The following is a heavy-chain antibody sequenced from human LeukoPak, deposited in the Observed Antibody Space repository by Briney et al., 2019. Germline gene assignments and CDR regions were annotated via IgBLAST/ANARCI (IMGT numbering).Heavy chain of an antibody. CDR2: IYYSGNT. D-gene: IGHD4-17*01. CDR1: GGSVSRSSNY. J-gene: IGHJ4*02. CDR3: ARPNYGDYIFGFDY. V-gene: IGHV4-39*01. Sequence: PSETLSLTCTVSGGSVSRSSNYWGWIRQPPGKGLEWIGSIYYSGNTYYNPSLKSRVSISVDTSKNQFSLKMSSVTAADTAIYYCARPNYGDYIFGFDYWGQGILVTVSA.